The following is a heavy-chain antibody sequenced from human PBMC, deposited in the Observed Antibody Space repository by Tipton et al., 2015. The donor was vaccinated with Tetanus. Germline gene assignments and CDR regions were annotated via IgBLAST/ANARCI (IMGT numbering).Heavy chain of an antibody. Sequence: QSGPEVKKPGASVKVSCKASGYTFTSYAMNWVRQAPGQGLEWMGWINTNTGNPTYAQGFTGRFVFSLDTSVSTAYLQISSLKAEGSAVYYCAGVGRAAAGAFDIWGQGTMVTVSS. CDR3: AGVGRAAAGAFDI. V-gene: IGHV7-4-1*02. CDR1: GYTFTSYA. J-gene: IGHJ3*02. D-gene: IGHD6-13*01. CDR2: INTNTGNP.